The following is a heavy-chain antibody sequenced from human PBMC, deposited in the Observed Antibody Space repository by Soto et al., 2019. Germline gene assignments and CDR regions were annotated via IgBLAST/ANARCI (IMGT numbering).Heavy chain of an antibody. J-gene: IGHJ6*03. CDR1: GGTFSSYT. CDR2: IIPILGIA. D-gene: IGHD5-12*01. V-gene: IGHV1-69*02. CDR3: ARKRVATTSDGYYYYMDV. Sequence: SVKVSCKASGGTFSSYTISWVRQAPGQGLEWMGRIIPILGIANYAQKLQDRVTITADKSTSTAYMELSSLRSEDTAVYYCARKRVATTSDGYYYYMDVWGKGTTVTVSS.